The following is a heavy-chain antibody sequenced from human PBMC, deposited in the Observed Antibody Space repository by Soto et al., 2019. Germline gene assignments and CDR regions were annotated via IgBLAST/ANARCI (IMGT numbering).Heavy chain of an antibody. CDR2: MNQDGSES. Sequence: EVQLVESGGGLVQPGGSLRLSCAASGFSLSSYWMSWVRQAPGKGLEWVANMNQDGSESEYVGSVKGRFTFTRDNAKNSLYLQMNSLRAEDTAVYYCARLSTSAGRRDLACWGQGTLVTVSS. J-gene: IGHJ4*02. CDR1: GFSLSSYW. CDR3: ARLSTSAGRRDLAC. V-gene: IGHV3-7*01.